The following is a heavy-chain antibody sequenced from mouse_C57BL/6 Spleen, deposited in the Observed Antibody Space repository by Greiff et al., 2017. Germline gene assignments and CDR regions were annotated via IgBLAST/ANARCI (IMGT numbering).Heavy chain of an antibody. CDR2: LYPGSGNT. CDR1: GYTFTDYY. D-gene: IGHD1-1*01. Sequence: QVQLQQSGAELVRPGASVKLSCKASGYTFTDYYINWVKQRPGQGLEWIARLYPGSGNTYYNEKFKGKATLTAEKSSSTAYMQLSSLTSEDAAVYFCARSYYYGSTYYFDYWGQGTTLTVSS. J-gene: IGHJ2*01. V-gene: IGHV1-76*01. CDR3: ARSYYYGSTYYFDY.